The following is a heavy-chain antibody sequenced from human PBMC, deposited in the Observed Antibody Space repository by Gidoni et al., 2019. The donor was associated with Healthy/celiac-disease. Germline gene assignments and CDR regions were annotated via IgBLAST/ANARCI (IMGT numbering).Heavy chain of an antibody. CDR3: ARGPSVVTAAYYFDY. V-gene: IGHV4-59*01. CDR2: IYYSGST. Sequence: QVQLQESGPGLVKPSETLSLTCTVSGGSISSYYWSWIRQPPGKGLEWLGYIYYSGSTNYNPSLKSRVTISVDTSKNQFSLKLSSVTAADTAVYYCARGPSVVTAAYYFDYWGQGTLVTVSS. J-gene: IGHJ4*02. CDR1: GGSISSYY. D-gene: IGHD2-21*02.